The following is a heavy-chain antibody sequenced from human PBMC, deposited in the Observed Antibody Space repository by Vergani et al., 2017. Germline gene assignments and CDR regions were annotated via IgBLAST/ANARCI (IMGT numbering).Heavy chain of an antibody. V-gene: IGHV2-26*01. D-gene: IGHD3-10*01. CDR3: ARIDITMVRGVISYYFDY. Sequence: QVTLKESGPVLVKPTETLTLTCTVSGFSLSNARMGVSWIRQPPGKALEWLAHIFSNDEKSYITSLKSRRTISKDTAKSQVGLTMTNMDPVDTATYYCARIDITMVRGVISYYFDYWGQGTLVTVSS. J-gene: IGHJ4*02. CDR1: GFSLSNARMG. CDR2: IFSNDEK.